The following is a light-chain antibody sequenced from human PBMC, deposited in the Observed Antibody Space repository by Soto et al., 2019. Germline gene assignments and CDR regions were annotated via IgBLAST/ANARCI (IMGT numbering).Light chain of an antibody. V-gene: IGKV3-11*01. Sequence: EIVLTQSPGTLSLSPGERATLSCGANQSVTSNYLAWYQQKPGQAPRLLIYDASNRATGIPARFSGSGSGTDFTLTISSLEPEDFAVYYCQQRSNWPPITFGQGTRLEIK. CDR3: QQRSNWPPIT. CDR1: QSVTSNY. CDR2: DAS. J-gene: IGKJ5*01.